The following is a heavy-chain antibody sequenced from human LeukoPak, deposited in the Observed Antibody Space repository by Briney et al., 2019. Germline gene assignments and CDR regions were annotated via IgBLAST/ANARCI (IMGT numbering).Heavy chain of an antibody. Sequence: GGSLRLSCAPPGFTFNDYYVSWIRPAPGKGLEWLSYINIGGTNTHYADSVKGRFTISRDNAKKSLYLEMNNLRAEDTAVYYCAADGAGFDTWGQGVLVTVSS. CDR1: GFTFNDYY. J-gene: IGHJ5*02. D-gene: IGHD5-24*01. CDR3: AADGAGFDT. CDR2: INIGGTNT. V-gene: IGHV3-11*01.